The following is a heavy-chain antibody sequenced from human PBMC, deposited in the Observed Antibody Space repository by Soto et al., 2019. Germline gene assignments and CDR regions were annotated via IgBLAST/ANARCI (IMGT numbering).Heavy chain of an antibody. Sequence: PSETLSLTCTVSGGSISSGSYYWRWIRQHPGKGLEWIGYVYYSGSTYYIASLKSRLSMSVDTCKNQCSLKLSSVTAADTAIYYCPRISSSNDKCNFYLWGRGPRVTLSS. V-gene: IGHV4-30-4*08. CDR1: GGSISSGSYY. D-gene: IGHD3-22*01. CDR3: PRISSSNDKCNFYL. J-gene: IGHJ2*01. CDR2: VYYSGST.